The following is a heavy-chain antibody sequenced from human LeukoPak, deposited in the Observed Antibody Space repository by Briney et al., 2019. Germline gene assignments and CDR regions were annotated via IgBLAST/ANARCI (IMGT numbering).Heavy chain of an antibody. V-gene: IGHV3-73*01. CDR1: GFTFSGSA. D-gene: IGHD3-10*01. CDR2: IRSKANSYAT. Sequence: GGSLRLSCAASGFTFSGSAMHWVRQASGKGLEWVGRIRSKANSYATAYAASVKGRFTISRDNSKNTLYLQMNSLRAEDTAVYYCAKDQWFGESTRWFDPWGQGTLVTVSS. CDR3: AKDQWFGESTRWFDP. J-gene: IGHJ5*02.